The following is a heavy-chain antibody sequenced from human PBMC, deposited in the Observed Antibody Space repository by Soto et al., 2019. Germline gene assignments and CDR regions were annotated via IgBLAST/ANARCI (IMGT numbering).Heavy chain of an antibody. V-gene: IGHV3-23*01. D-gene: IGHD6-13*01. CDR2: ISGSGGST. CDR3: AKGIPRPIAAPGY. J-gene: IGHJ4*02. CDR1: GFSFSSYA. Sequence: SLRLSCAASGFSFSSYAMSWVRQAPGKGLEWVSAISGSGGSTYYADSVKGRFTISRDNSKNTLYLQMNSLRAEDTAVYYCAKGIPRPIAAPGYWGQGTLVTVSS.